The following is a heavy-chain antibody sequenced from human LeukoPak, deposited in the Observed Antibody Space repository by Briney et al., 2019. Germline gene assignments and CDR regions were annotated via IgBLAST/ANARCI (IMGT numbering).Heavy chain of an antibody. Sequence: ASVKVSCKASGYTFTGYYMHWVRQAPGQGLEWMGWINPNSGGTNYAQKFQGRVTITADESTSTAYMELSSLRSEDTAVYYCATPGYSYGYSVKYYFDYWGQGTLVTVSS. CDR1: GYTFTGYY. CDR2: INPNSGGT. J-gene: IGHJ4*02. CDR3: ATPGYSYGYSVKYYFDY. V-gene: IGHV1-2*02. D-gene: IGHD5-18*01.